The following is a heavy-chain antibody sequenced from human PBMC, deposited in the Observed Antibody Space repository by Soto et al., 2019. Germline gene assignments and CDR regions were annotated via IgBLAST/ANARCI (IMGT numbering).Heavy chain of an antibody. D-gene: IGHD5-12*01. Sequence: PVGSLRLSCAASGLIFTNYAMNWVRQAPGKGLEWVSVIGGRGNSAYYADSVQGRFTISRDNSKNTLSLQMSSLTADDTAIYYCVREGRGSFDFWGRGTMVTVSS. V-gene: IGHV3-23*01. J-gene: IGHJ3*01. CDR1: GLIFTNYA. CDR3: VREGRGSFDF. CDR2: IGGRGNSA.